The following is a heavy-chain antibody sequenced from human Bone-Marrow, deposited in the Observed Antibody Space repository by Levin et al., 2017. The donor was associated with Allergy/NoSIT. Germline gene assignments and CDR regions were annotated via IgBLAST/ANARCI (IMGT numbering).Heavy chain of an antibody. V-gene: IGHV4-59*01. J-gene: IGHJ5*02. D-gene: IGHD2-2*01. CDR3: ARLLSSSRNRYNWFDP. CDR1: GGSMSNYY. CDR2: IYFTGSI. Sequence: PGGSLRLSCTVSGGSMSNYYWSWIRQPPGKGLEWMGYIYFTGSINYNPSLKSRVSISVDATKNQFSLNLSSVTAADTAVYYCARLLSSSRNRYNWFDPWGQGTLVTVSS.